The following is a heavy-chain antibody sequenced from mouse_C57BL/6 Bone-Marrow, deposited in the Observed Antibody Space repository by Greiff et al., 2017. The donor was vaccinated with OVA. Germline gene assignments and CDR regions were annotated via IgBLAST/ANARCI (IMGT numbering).Heavy chain of an antibody. V-gene: IGHV10-3*01. Sequence: DVMLVESGGGLVQPKGSLKLSCAASGFTFNTYAMHWVRQAPGKGLEWVARIRSKSSNYATYYADSVKDRFTISRDDSQSMLYLQMNNLKTEDTAMYYCVRGRGYGYDVDWYFDVWGTGTTVTVSS. J-gene: IGHJ1*03. D-gene: IGHD2-2*01. CDR1: GFTFNTYA. CDR3: VRGRGYGYDVDWYFDV. CDR2: IRSKSSNYAT.